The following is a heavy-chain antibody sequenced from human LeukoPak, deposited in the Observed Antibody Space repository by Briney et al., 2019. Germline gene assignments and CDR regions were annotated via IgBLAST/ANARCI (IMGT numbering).Heavy chain of an antibody. CDR1: GFTFSSYS. CDR2: ISSSSSYI. CDR3: VGGIVVVPAAAGSPDY. J-gene: IGHJ4*02. D-gene: IGHD2-2*01. V-gene: IGHV3-21*01. Sequence: GGSLRLSCAASGFTFSSYSMNWVRQAPGKGLEWVSSISSSSSYIYYADSVKGRFTISRDNAKNSLYLQMNSLRAEDTAVYYCVGGIVVVPAAAGSPDYWGQGTLVAVSS.